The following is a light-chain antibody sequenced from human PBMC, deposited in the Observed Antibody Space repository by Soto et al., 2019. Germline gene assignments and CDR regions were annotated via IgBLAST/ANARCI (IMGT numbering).Light chain of an antibody. CDR3: AAWDGSLNGWV. J-gene: IGLJ3*02. CDR1: SSNIGGNN. Sequence: QSVLTQAPSVSGTPGQRVTISCSGSSSNIGGNNVSWYQQVPGRAPKVLIYSNVHRPSGVLDRFSGSKSGTSASLAIGGLQSEDDADYYCAAWDGSLNGWVFGGGTQLTVL. CDR2: SNV. V-gene: IGLV1-44*01.